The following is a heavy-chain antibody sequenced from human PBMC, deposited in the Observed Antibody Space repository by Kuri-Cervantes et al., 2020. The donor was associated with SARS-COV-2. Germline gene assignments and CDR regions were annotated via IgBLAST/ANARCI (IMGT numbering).Heavy chain of an antibody. CDR2: LWEDGSNE. CDR1: GFTFSTFG. CDR3: ARAVYNSGFFDF. D-gene: IGHD2-8*01. V-gene: IGHV3-33*08. Sequence: GESLKISCAASGFTFSTFGMHWVRQAPGKGPEWVAGLWEDGSNEKYADPVKGRFSISRDNSKKMLYLQMNSLRDEDTAVYYCARAVYNSGFFDFWGQGTLVTVSS. J-gene: IGHJ4*02.